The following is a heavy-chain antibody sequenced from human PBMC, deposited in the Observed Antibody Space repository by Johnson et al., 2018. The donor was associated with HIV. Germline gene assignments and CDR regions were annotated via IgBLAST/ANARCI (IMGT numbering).Heavy chain of an antibody. CDR1: GFTFADYG. D-gene: IGHD2-21*01. V-gene: IGHV3-20*04. CDR2: INWNGGST. CDR3: SRDWYCGGDCYLLLDI. Sequence: VQLVESGGGVVQPGGSLRLSCAASGFTFADYGMSWVRQGPGKGLEWVSDINWNGGSTDYADSVKGRFTISGDNAKNSLYLQMNSLRAEDTAGYYCSRDWYCGGDCYLLLDIWGQGTMVTVSS. J-gene: IGHJ3*02.